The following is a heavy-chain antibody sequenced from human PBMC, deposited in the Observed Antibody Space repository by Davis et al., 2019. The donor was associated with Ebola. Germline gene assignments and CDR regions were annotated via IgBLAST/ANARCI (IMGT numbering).Heavy chain of an antibody. J-gene: IGHJ4*02. V-gene: IGHV3-48*02. CDR1: GFVFSDFS. Sequence: GESLKISCEASGFVFSDFSMNWVRQAPGKGLEWITYITKGSDAIHYADSVKGRFTVSRDNAKNSVFLQMSSLRDEDSAVYYCARDRFFAFDFWSQGVHVSVSS. CDR3: ARDRFFAFDF. D-gene: IGHD3/OR15-3a*01. CDR2: ITKGSDAI.